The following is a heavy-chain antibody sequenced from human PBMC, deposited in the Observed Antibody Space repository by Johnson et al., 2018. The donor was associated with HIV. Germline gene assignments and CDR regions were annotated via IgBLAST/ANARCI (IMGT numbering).Heavy chain of an antibody. Sequence: VQLVESGGGVVQPGRSLRLSCAASGFTFDDRGMSWVRQAPGKGLEWVSLIYSGGSTYYADSVKGRFTLSRDNSKNTLDLQMNSLTIEDTAVFYCAKTRMGGILDAFDLWGQGTMVIVS. V-gene: IGHV3-66*02. D-gene: IGHD3-10*01. CDR1: GFTFDDRG. CDR3: AKTRMGGILDAFDL. J-gene: IGHJ3*01. CDR2: IYSGGST.